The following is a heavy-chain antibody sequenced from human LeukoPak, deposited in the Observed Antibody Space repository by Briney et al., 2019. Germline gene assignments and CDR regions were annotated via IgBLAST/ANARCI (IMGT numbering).Heavy chain of an antibody. V-gene: IGHV4-38-2*02. CDR1: GYSISSGYY. J-gene: IGHJ3*02. CDR3: ARESLPYFDWLFHDAFDI. CDR2: IYHSGST. Sequence: PSETLSLTCTVSGYSISSGYYWGWNRQPPGKGLEWIGSIYHSGSTYYNPSLKSRVTISVDTSKNQFSLKLSSVTAADTAVYYCARESLPYFDWLFHDAFDIWGQGTMVTVSS. D-gene: IGHD3-9*01.